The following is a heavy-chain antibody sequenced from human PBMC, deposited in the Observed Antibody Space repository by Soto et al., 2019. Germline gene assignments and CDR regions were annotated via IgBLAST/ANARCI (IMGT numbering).Heavy chain of an antibody. CDR3: AKGGRQWLVTSDFNY. CDR2: ISYDGINK. Sequence: GGSLRLSCAASGFTFSSYAMYWVRQAPGKGLEWVAVISYDGINKYNADSVKGRFTISRDNSKNTLYLQMNSLRAEDTAVYYCAKGGRQWLVTSDFNYWGQGALLTVSS. CDR1: GFTFSSYA. V-gene: IGHV3-30-3*01. J-gene: IGHJ4*02. D-gene: IGHD6-19*01.